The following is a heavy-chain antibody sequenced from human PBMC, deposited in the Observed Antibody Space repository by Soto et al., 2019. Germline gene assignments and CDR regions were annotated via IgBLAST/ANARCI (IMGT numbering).Heavy chain of an antibody. CDR2: IYPGDSGT. J-gene: IGHJ6*02. CDR1: GYSFTSYW. Sequence: GESLKISCKGSGYSFTSYWIGWVRQMPGKGLEWMGIIYPGDSGTRYSPSFQGQVTISADKSISTAYLQWSSLKASDTAMYYCASSRDSSYYYYYGMDVWGQGTTVTVSS. V-gene: IGHV5-51*01. D-gene: IGHD6-13*01. CDR3: ASSRDSSYYYYYGMDV.